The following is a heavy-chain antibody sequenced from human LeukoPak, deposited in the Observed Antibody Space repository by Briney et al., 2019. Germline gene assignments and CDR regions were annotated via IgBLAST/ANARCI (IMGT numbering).Heavy chain of an antibody. CDR2: ITSSSSSI. D-gene: IGHD3-9*01. V-gene: IGHV3-48*02. Sequence: PGGPLRLSCAASGFAFSTYSMNWVRQAPGKGLEWVSYITSSSSSIYYADSVKGRFTISRDNAKNSLYLQMNSLRDEDTAVYYCARGGYFKDYWGQGTLVTVSS. CDR3: ARGGYFKDY. J-gene: IGHJ4*02. CDR1: GFAFSTYS.